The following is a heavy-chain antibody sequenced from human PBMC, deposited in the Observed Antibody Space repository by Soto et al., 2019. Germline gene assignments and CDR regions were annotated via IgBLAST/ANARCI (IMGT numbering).Heavy chain of an antibody. CDR1: GYTFTSYG. J-gene: IGHJ4*02. V-gene: IGHV1-18*01. CDR2: ISAYNGNT. CDR3: ARDFFSSGWYFDY. D-gene: IGHD6-19*01. Sequence: QVQLVQSGAEVKKPGASVKVSCKASGYTFTSYGISWVRQAPGQGLEWMGWISAYNGNTNYAQKLQSRVTMTTSTSKSTAYMVLRSLRSDDTAVCYCARDFFSSGWYFDYWGQGTLVTVSS.